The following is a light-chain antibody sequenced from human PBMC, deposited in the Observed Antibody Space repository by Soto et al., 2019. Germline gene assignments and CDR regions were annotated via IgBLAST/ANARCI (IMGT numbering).Light chain of an antibody. V-gene: IGKV1-5*01. J-gene: IGKJ1*01. CDR3: QQYNAYPWT. CDR1: QSVTTW. CDR2: DAS. Sequence: DIQMTQSPSPLSASVGDRVTITCRASQSVTTWLAWYQQKPGRAPNLLIYDASTLESGVPSRFSGSGSGTEFTLTISSLQPDDFATYYCQQYNAYPWTFGQGTKVEIK.